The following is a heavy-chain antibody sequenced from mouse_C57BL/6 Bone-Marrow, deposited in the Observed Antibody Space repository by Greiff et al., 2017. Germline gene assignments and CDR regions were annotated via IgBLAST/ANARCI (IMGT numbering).Heavy chain of an antibody. Sequence: VQLQQSGPELVKPGASVKISCKASGYTFTDYYINWVKQRPGQGLEWIGWIFPGSGSTYYNEKFKGKATLTVDKSSSTAYMLLSSLTSEDSAVYFCAKDYGSMRDYFDYWGQGTTLTVSS. CDR1: GYTFTDYY. CDR2: IFPGSGST. V-gene: IGHV1-75*01. D-gene: IGHD1-1*01. CDR3: AKDYGSMRDYFDY. J-gene: IGHJ2*01.